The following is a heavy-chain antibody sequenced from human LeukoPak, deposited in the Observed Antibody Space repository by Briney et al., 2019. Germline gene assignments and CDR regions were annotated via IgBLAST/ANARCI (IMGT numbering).Heavy chain of an antibody. CDR3: ARATYDFWSGYPPNDAFDI. CDR1: GYTFTSYG. Sequence: ASVKVSCKASGYTFTSYGISWVRQAPGQGLEWMGWISAYNGNTNYAQKLQGRVTMTTDTSTSTAYMELRSLRSDDTAVYYCARATYDFWSGYPPNDAFDIWGQGTMVTVPS. J-gene: IGHJ3*02. D-gene: IGHD3-3*01. V-gene: IGHV1-18*01. CDR2: ISAYNGNT.